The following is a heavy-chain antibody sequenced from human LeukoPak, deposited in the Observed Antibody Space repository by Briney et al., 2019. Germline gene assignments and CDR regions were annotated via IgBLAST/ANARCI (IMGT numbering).Heavy chain of an antibody. CDR3: ARPYYYDSRIDP. V-gene: IGHV4-30-4*01. CDR1: GGAISSVDCY. CDR2: MYYSGST. D-gene: IGHD3-22*01. J-gene: IGHJ5*02. Sequence: SETLSLTCTVSGGAISSVDCYWSWIRQPPGKGLEWIGYMYYSGSTYYTPSLKSRVTISVDTSKNQFSLKLGSVTAADTAVYYCARPYYYDSRIDPWGQGTLVTVSS.